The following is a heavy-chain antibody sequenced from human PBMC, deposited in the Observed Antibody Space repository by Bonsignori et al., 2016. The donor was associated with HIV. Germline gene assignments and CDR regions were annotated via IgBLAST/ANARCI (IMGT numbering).Heavy chain of an antibody. D-gene: IGHD6-13*01. CDR3: TTSPPHYLAAGGVSY. J-gene: IGHJ4*02. Sequence: VRQAPGKGLEWVGRIKSKTDGGTTDYAAPVKGRFTILRDDSENTLYLQMNSLKTEDTAVYYCTTSPPHYLAAGGVSYWGQGTLVTVSS. V-gene: IGHV3-15*01. CDR2: IKSKTDGGTT.